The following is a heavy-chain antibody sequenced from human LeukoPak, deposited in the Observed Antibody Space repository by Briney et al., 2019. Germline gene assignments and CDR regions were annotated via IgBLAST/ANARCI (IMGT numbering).Heavy chain of an antibody. CDR3: ARHKLSGRAVPAAIDY. D-gene: IGHD2-2*01. V-gene: IGHV4-39*01. J-gene: IGHJ4*02. CDR2: IYYSGST. CDR1: GGYISSTSYF. Sequence: SETLSLTCTVSGGYISSTSYFWGWVRQPPGEGLEWIGSIYYSGSTYYNPSLKSRVTISVDTSKNQFSLKLTSVTAADTAIYYCARHKLSGRAVPAAIDYWGQGTLVTVPS.